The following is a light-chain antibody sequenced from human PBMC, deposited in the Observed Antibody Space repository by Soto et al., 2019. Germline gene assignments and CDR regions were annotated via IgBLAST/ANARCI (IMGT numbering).Light chain of an antibody. V-gene: IGKV1-5*01. Sequence: DIQMRQSPSTLSASVGDRVTTTCRASQSISSWLAWYQQTPGKAPKLLIFDASRLESGVPSRFRGSASGTESTLPLSSLQPDDFATYYCQQYDNYPLTFGGGTKVDIK. CDR1: QSISSW. CDR3: QQYDNYPLT. CDR2: DAS. J-gene: IGKJ4*01.